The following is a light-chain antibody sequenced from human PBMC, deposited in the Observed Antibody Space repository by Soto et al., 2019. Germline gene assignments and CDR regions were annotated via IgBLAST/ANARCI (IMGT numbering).Light chain of an antibody. V-gene: IGKV3-20*01. CDR1: QSVSSGY. J-gene: IGKJ1*01. CDR2: GAS. Sequence: EIVLTQSPGTLSLSPGERATLSFRASQSVSSGYLVWYQQKPGQAPRLLIYGASSRATGIPDRFSGSGSGTDFTLTISRLEPEDFAVYYCQQYGSSPRTFGQGTKVDIK. CDR3: QQYGSSPRT.